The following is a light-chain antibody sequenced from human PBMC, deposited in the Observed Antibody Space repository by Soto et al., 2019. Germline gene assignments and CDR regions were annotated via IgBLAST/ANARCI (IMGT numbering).Light chain of an antibody. CDR1: SSNIGSNT. V-gene: IGLV1-44*01. J-gene: IGLJ3*02. CDR2: TNN. CDR3: AAWDDALNGWV. Sequence: QSVLTQPPSASGTPGQRVTISCSGGSSNIGSNTVNWYQQLPGTAPKLLIYTNNQRPSGVPDRFSGSKSGTSASLAIGGLQSEDEADYYCAAWDDALNGWVFGGGTKVTVL.